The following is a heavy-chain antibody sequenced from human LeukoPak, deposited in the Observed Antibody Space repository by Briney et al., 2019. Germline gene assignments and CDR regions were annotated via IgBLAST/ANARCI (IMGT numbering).Heavy chain of an antibody. Sequence: SETLSLTCTVSGGSISSYYWSWIRQPPGKGLEWIGYIYYSGSTNYNPSLKSRVTISVDTSKNQFSLELSSVTAADTAVYYCARTMVRGVKFALHDAFDIWGQGTMVTVSS. V-gene: IGHV4-59*01. CDR3: ARTMVRGVKFALHDAFDI. D-gene: IGHD3-10*01. CDR2: IYYSGST. J-gene: IGHJ3*02. CDR1: GGSISSYY.